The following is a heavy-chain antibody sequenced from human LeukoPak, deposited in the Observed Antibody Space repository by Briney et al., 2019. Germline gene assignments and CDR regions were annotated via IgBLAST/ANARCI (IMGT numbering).Heavy chain of an antibody. J-gene: IGHJ4*02. CDR1: GFTFSSYE. Sequence: GGSLRLSCAASGFTFSSYEMNWVRQAPGKGLEWVSVIYSGGSTYSAESVKGRFTISRDNLKNTLYLQMNNLRAEDTAVYYCARDPAIYASASYFMHWGQGTLVTVSS. D-gene: IGHD3-10*01. CDR3: ARDPAIYASASYFMH. V-gene: IGHV3-53*01. CDR2: IYSGGST.